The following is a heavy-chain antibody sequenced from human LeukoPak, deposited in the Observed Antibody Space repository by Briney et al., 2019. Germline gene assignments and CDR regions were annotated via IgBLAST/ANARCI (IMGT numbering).Heavy chain of an antibody. V-gene: IGHV3-23*01. Sequence: GGSLRLSCAASGFTFSSSAMSWVRQAPGKGLEWVSAISISGGSTYYADSVKGRFTISRDNAKNSLYLQMNSLRAEDTAVYYCARDRDFDYWGQGTLVTVSS. CDR1: GFTFSSSA. CDR3: ARDRDFDY. J-gene: IGHJ4*02. CDR2: ISISGGST.